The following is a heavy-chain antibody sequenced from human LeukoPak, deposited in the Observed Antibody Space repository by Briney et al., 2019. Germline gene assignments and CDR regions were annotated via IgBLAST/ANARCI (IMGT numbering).Heavy chain of an antibody. D-gene: IGHD1-26*01. Sequence: GGSLRLSCAASGFTFSSYSMNWVRQAPGKGLEWVSYISSSSSTIYYADSVKGRFTISRDNAKNSLYLQMNSLRAEDTAVYYCARGSGSHSFNLLGFDPWGQGTLVTVSS. CDR3: ARGSGSHSFNLLGFDP. J-gene: IGHJ5*02. CDR1: GFTFSSYS. V-gene: IGHV3-48*01. CDR2: ISSSSSTI.